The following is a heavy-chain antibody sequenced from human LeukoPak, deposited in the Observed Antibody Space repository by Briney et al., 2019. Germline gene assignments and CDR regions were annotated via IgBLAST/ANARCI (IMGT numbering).Heavy chain of an antibody. Sequence: GASVKVSCKASGYTFTGYYMHWVRQAPGQGLEWMGRINPNSGGTNYAQKFQGRVTMTRDTSISTAYMELSRLRSDDTAVYYCARDRVVPAAISYGMDVWGQGTTVTVSS. J-gene: IGHJ6*02. D-gene: IGHD2-2*01. CDR1: GYTFTGYY. V-gene: IGHV1-2*06. CDR3: ARDRVVPAAISYGMDV. CDR2: INPNSGGT.